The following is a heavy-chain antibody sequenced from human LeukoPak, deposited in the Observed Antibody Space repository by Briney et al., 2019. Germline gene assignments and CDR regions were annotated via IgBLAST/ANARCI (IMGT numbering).Heavy chain of an antibody. V-gene: IGHV3-7*01. J-gene: IGHJ6*03. D-gene: IGHD6-13*01. CDR1: GFTFSSYW. CDR2: IKQDGSEK. Sequence: TGGSLRLSCAASGFTFSSYWMSWVRQAPGKGLEWVANIKQDGSEKYYVDSVKGRFTISRDNAKNSLYLQMNSLRAEDTAVYYCARHYSSSWYSFDYYYMDVCGKGTTVTVSS. CDR3: ARHYSSSWYSFDYYYMDV.